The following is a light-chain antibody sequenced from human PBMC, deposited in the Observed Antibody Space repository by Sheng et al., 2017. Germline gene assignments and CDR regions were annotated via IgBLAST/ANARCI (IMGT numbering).Light chain of an antibody. V-gene: IGKV2-28*01. CDR2: LGS. Sequence: DIVMTQSPLSLPVTPGEPASISCRSSQSLLHSNGYNYLDWYLQKPGQSPQLLINLGSNRASGVPDRFSGSGSGTNFTLKISRVEAEDAGVYYCMQALQTITFGQGTRLEIK. CDR3: MQALQTIT. J-gene: IGKJ5*01. CDR1: QSLLHSNGYNY.